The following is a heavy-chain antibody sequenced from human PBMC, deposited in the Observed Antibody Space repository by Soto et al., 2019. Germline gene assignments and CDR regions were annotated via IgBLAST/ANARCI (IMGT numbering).Heavy chain of an antibody. CDR3: ARDLRSDSGSYLGSDYYYGMDV. Sequence: ASVKVSCKASGYTFTSYAMHWVRQAPGQRLEWMGWINAGNGNTKYSQKFQGRVTITRDTSASTAYMELSSLRSEDTAVYYCARDLRSDSGSYLGSDYYYGMDVWGQGTTVTVSS. V-gene: IGHV1-3*01. CDR1: GYTFTSYA. CDR2: INAGNGNT. J-gene: IGHJ6*02. D-gene: IGHD1-26*01.